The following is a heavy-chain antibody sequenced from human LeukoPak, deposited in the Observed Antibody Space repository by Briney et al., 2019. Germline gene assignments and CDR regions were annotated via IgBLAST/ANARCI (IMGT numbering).Heavy chain of an antibody. CDR3: ARGGSRTHPAERFDY. J-gene: IGHJ4*02. D-gene: IGHD1-1*01. CDR1: GYTFTGYY. Sequence: GASVKVSCKASGYTFTGYYMHWVRQATGQGLEWMGWMNPNSGNTGYAQKFQGRVTMTRNTSISTAYMELSSLRSEDTAVYYCARGGSRTHPAERFDYWGQGTLVTVSS. V-gene: IGHV1-8*02. CDR2: MNPNSGNT.